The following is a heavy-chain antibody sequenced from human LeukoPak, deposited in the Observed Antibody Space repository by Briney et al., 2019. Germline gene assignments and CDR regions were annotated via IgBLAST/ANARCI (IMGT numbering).Heavy chain of an antibody. CDR2: IIPIFGTA. V-gene: IGHV1-69*06. Sequence: SVKVSCTASGGTFSSYAISWVRQAPGQGLERMGGIIPIFGTANYAQKFQGRVTITADKSTSTAYMELSSLRSEDTAVYYCARDKDGSWYRLFDYWGQGTLVTVSS. J-gene: IGHJ4*02. D-gene: IGHD6-13*01. CDR3: ARDKDGSWYRLFDY. CDR1: GGTFSSYA.